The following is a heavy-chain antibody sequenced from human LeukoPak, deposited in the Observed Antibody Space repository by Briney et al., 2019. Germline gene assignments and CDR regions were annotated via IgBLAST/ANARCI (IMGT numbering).Heavy chain of an antibody. CDR2: ISAYNGNT. Sequence: GASVKVSCKASGGTFSSYAISWVRQAPGQGLEWMGWISAYNGNTNYAQKLQGRVTMTTDTSTSTAYMELRSLRSDDTAVYYCARDRLNLYYDFWSATDYWGQGTLVTVSS. V-gene: IGHV1-18*01. D-gene: IGHD3-3*01. J-gene: IGHJ4*02. CDR3: ARDRLNLYYDFWSATDY. CDR1: GGTFSSYA.